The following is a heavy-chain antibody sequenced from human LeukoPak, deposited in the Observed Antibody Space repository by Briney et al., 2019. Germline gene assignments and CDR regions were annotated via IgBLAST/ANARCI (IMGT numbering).Heavy chain of an antibody. CDR3: AKDVAQLWFRGVNYFDY. CDR2: ISYDGSNK. D-gene: IGHD5-18*01. J-gene: IGHJ4*02. Sequence: GRSLRLSCAASGFTFSNYGMHWVRQAPGKGLEWVAVISYDGSNKYYADSVKGRFTISRDNSKNTLYLQMNSLRAEDTAVYYCAKDVAQLWFRGVNYFDYWGQGTLVTVSS. CDR1: GFTFSNYG. V-gene: IGHV3-30*18.